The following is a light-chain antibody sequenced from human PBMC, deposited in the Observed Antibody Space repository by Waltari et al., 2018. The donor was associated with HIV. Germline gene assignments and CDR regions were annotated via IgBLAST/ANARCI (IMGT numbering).Light chain of an antibody. CDR3: TAHTSTSTWV. Sequence: QSALTQPASVSGSPGQSITISCTGTSNDVGGYKFVSWYHQHPGKAPKLIIDEVSNRPSGVSNRFSGSKSGNTASLTISGLQAEDEADYYCTAHTSTSTWVFGGGTKLTVL. V-gene: IGLV2-14*01. J-gene: IGLJ3*02. CDR2: EVS. CDR1: SNDVGGYKF.